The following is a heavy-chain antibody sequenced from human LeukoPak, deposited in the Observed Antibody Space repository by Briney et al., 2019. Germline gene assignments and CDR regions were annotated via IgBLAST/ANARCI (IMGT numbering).Heavy chain of an antibody. Sequence: HPGGSLRLSCAASGFTFSSYDMHWVRQATGKGLEWFSAIGTAGDTYYPGSVKGRFTISRENAKNSLYLQMNSLRAGDTAVYYCARGAAAAAGTIDYWGQGTLVTVSS. CDR2: IGTAGDT. CDR3: ARGAAAAAGTIDY. V-gene: IGHV3-13*01. J-gene: IGHJ4*02. D-gene: IGHD6-13*01. CDR1: GFTFSSYD.